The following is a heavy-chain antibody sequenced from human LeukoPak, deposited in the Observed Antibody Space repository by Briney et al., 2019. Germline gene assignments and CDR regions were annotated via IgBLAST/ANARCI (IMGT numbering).Heavy chain of an antibody. Sequence: SVKVSCKASGGTFSSYAISWVRQAPGQGLEWMGRIIPILGIANYAQKFQGRVTITADKSTSTAYMELSSLRSEDTAVYYCAIDLTIFGVADWGQGTLVTVAS. V-gene: IGHV1-69*04. D-gene: IGHD3-3*01. J-gene: IGHJ4*02. CDR3: AIDLTIFGVAD. CDR2: IIPILGIA. CDR1: GGTFSSYA.